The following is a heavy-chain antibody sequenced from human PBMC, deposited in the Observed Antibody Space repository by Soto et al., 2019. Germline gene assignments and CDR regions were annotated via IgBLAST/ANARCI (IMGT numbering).Heavy chain of an antibody. CDR1: GFTFSSYA. CDR2: ISYDGSNK. V-gene: IGHV3-30-3*01. D-gene: IGHD6-13*01. Sequence: PGGSLRLSCGASGFTFSSYAIHWVRQAPGKGLEWVAVISYDGSNKYYADSVKGRFTISRDNSKNTLYLQMNSLRAEDTAVYYCARDQKQQLVLDYWGQGTLVTVSS. J-gene: IGHJ4*02. CDR3: ARDQKQQLVLDY.